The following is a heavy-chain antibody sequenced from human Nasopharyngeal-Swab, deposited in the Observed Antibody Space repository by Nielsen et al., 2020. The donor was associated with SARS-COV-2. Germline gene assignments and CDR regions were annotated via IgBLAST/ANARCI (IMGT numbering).Heavy chain of an antibody. D-gene: IGHD4/OR15-4a*01. CDR1: GFTFNTYS. J-gene: IGHJ4*02. Sequence: GESLKISCAGSGFTFNTYSMIWVRQVPGEGLEWVGRIGDKAHNYATTYAASVKGRFTISRDDSKNTAFLQMDSLNTEDTALYYCTTDYYFDYWGQGTLVSVSS. CDR2: IGDKAHNYAT. CDR3: TTDYYFDY. V-gene: IGHV3-73*01.